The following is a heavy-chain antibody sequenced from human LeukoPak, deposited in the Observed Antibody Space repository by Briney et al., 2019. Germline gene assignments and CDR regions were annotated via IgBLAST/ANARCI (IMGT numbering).Heavy chain of an antibody. CDR2: IYTSGT. V-gene: IGHV4-4*08. Sequence: PSETLSLTCTVSGGSVSDLYWTWIRQSPGKGLEWLGYIYTSGTKYNPSLNGRVTVSVGTSKNQFSLRLTSVTAADTAVYYCAKHPTGARRESDYWGQGVLVTVSS. J-gene: IGHJ4*02. CDR1: GGSVSDLY. D-gene: IGHD7-27*01. CDR3: AKHPTGARRESDY.